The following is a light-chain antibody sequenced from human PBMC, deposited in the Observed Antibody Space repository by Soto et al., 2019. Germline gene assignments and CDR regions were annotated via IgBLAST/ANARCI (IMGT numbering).Light chain of an antibody. J-gene: IGKJ5*01. V-gene: IGKV4-1*01. CDR1: QSVLYNYNNKYH. CDR2: GAS. CDR3: QQYYSIPFT. Sequence: VMTNPPAPLAVSLGERATINCKTSQSVLYNYNNKYHLGWFQQKPGHPPKLLIYGASFRPSGVPDRFSGSGSGTDFTLTISSLQAEDVAVYYCQQYYSIPFTLGQGTRLEI.